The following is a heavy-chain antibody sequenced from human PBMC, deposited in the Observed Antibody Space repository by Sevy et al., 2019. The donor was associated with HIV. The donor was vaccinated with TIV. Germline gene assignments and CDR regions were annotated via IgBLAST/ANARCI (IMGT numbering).Heavy chain of an antibody. Sequence: KISCKASGYTFTSYGISWVRQAPGQGLEWMGWISAYNGNTNYAQKLQGRVTMTTDTSTSTAYMELRSLRSDDTAVYYCARDRWIYYDSSGYDNWFDPWGQGTLVTVSS. D-gene: IGHD3-22*01. CDR1: GYTFTSYG. CDR3: ARDRWIYYDSSGYDNWFDP. CDR2: ISAYNGNT. V-gene: IGHV1-18*01. J-gene: IGHJ5*02.